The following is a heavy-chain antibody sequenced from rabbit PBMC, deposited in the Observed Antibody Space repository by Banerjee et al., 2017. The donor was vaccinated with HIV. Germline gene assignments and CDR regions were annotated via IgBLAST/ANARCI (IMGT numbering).Heavy chain of an antibody. CDR3: AREIYYSSGPCGMDL. CDR2: IYTTIGST. CDR1: GIDFSRYYY. Sequence: QQQLEESGGGLVKPGGTLTLTCKASGIDFSRYYYMCWVRQAPGKGLELIACIYTTIGSTWYASWVNGRFTISRSTSLNTVDLKMTSLTAADTATYFCAREIYYSSGPCGMDLWGPGTLVTVS. J-gene: IGHJ6*01. V-gene: IGHV1S43*01. D-gene: IGHD4-1*01.